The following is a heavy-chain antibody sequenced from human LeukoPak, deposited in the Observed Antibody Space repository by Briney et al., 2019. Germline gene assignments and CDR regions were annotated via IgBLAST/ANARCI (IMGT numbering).Heavy chain of an antibody. J-gene: IGHJ4*02. CDR3: ARDGSDASSHFDY. D-gene: IGHD6-13*01. CDR1: GGAIIRGSDH. Sequence: SETLSRTCTVSGGAIIRGSDHSGWIRQPPGKGLEWIGSIYYSGSTYYNPSLKSRVTISVDPSKNQFSLKLSSVTAADTAVYYCARDGSDASSHFDYWGQGTLVTLSS. V-gene: IGHV4-39*02. CDR2: IYYSGST.